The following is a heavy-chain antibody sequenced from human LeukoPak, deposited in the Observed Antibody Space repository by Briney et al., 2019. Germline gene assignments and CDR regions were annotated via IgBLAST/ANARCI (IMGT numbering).Heavy chain of an antibody. CDR3: ARGPYDSSGS. CDR1: GASIRSHY. Sequence: SETLSLTCTVSGASIRSHYWSWIRQPPGKGLEWIGYIYYSGSTNYNPFLKSRVTISVDTSKNQFSLKLSSVTAADTAVYYCARGPYDSSGSWGQGTLVTVSS. V-gene: IGHV4-59*11. J-gene: IGHJ4*02. CDR2: IYYSGST. D-gene: IGHD3-22*01.